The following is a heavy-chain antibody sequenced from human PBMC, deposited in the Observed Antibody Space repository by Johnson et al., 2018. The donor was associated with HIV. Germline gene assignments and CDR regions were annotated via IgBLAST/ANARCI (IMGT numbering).Heavy chain of an antibody. CDR1: GSNFDDYG. V-gene: IGHV3-7*03. CDR3: TTDRTIIVGANRDDAFDI. J-gene: IGHJ3*02. CDR2: IKQDGSEK. Sequence: VQLVESGGGVARPGGSLRLSCAASGSNFDDYGMSWVRQAPGKGLEWVANIKQDGSEKYYVDSGKGRFNISRDNAKNSLYLQMNSLRAEATAVYYCTTDRTIIVGANRDDAFDIWGQGTMVTVSS. D-gene: IGHD1-26*01.